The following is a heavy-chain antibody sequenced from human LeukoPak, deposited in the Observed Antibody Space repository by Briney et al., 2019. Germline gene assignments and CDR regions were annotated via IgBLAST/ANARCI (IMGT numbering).Heavy chain of an antibody. D-gene: IGHD3-3*01. CDR2: ISGRGDDT. J-gene: IGHJ5*02. V-gene: IGHV3-23*01. Sequence: PGGSLRLSCAASGFSFSSNGMTWVRQAPGKGLEWVSTISGRGDDTYYADSVKGRFTISRDNSKNTLYLQMNSLRAEDTAVYYCARDPPYYDFWSGITWGQGTLVTVSS. CDR3: ARDPPYYDFWSGIT. CDR1: GFSFSSNG.